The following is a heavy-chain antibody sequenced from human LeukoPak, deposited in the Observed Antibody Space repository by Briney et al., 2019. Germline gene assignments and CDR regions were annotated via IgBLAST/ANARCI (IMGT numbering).Heavy chain of an antibody. V-gene: IGHV1-69*04. D-gene: IGHD5-24*01. CDR1: GGTFSSYA. CDR2: IIPILGIA. J-gene: IGHJ3*02. Sequence: SVKVSCKASGGTFSSYAISWVRLAPGQGPEWMGRIIPILGIANYAQKFQGRVTITADKSTSTDYMELSSLRSEDTAVYYCAREMSRGDGYNSANVFDIWGQGTMVTVSS. CDR3: AREMSRGDGYNSANVFDI.